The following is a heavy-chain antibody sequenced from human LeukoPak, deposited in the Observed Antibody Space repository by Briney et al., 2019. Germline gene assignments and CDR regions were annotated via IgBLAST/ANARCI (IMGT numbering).Heavy chain of an antibody. D-gene: IGHD3-10*01. CDR1: GFTFSSYA. CDR3: AKDSVVVRGVNHNWFDP. J-gene: IGHJ5*02. CDR2: ISGSGGST. Sequence: PGGSLRLSCAASGFTFSSYAMSWVRQAPGKGLEWVSAISGSGGSTYYADSVKGRFTISRDNSKNTLYLQMNSLRAEDTAVYYCAKDSVVVRGVNHNWFDPWGQGTLVTVSS. V-gene: IGHV3-23*01.